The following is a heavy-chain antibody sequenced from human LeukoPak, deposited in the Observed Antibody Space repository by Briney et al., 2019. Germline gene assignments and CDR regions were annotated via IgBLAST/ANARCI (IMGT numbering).Heavy chain of an antibody. V-gene: IGHV4-39*01. J-gene: IGHJ3*02. CDR2: IYYGGRS. D-gene: IGHD2-2*01. CDR3: GRPLGCFSSACLYDACDI. Sequence: SETLSHTRTDSLGSPSRSMYYSGWIRQPPGKGLEWIGNIYYGGRSYSNPSLKSRVTISVDTSKNQYSLKLSSVTAVPTTLYYCGRPLGCFSSACLYDACDIWGDGTMVTVSS. CDR1: LGSPSRSMYY.